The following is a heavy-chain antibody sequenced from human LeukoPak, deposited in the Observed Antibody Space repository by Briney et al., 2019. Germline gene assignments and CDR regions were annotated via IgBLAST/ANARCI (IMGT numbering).Heavy chain of an antibody. J-gene: IGHJ6*02. CDR3: AKDPYSSSWYPFDTTYYYYGMDV. Sequence: GGSLRLSCAASGFTFSSYAMSWVRQAPGKGLEWVAVISYDGSNKYYADSVKGRFTISRDNSKNTLYLQMNSLRAEDTAVYYCAKDPYSSSWYPFDTTYYYYGMDVWGQGTTVTVSS. V-gene: IGHV3-30*18. D-gene: IGHD6-13*01. CDR1: GFTFSSYA. CDR2: ISYDGSNK.